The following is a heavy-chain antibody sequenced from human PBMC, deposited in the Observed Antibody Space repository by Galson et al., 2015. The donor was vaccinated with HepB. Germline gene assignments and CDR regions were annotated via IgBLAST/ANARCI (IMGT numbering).Heavy chain of an antibody. V-gene: IGHV3-23*01. D-gene: IGHD3-10*01. CDR3: AKELVFGSPRPPHGMDV. Sequence: SLRLSCAASGFTFSSYATSWVRQAPGKGLEWVSAISGSGGSTYYADSVKGRFTISRDNSKNTLYLQMNSLRAEDTAVYYCAKELVFGSPRPPHGMDVWGQGTTVTVSS. CDR2: ISGSGGST. J-gene: IGHJ6*02. CDR1: GFTFSSYA.